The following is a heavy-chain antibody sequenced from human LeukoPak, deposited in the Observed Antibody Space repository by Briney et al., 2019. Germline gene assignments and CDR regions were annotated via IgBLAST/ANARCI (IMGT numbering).Heavy chain of an antibody. J-gene: IGHJ4*02. Sequence: GGSLRLSCAASGFTFSSYATSWVRQAPGKGLEWVANIKQDGSEKYYVDSVKGRFTISRDNAKNSLYLQMNSLRAEDTAVYYCARRWWQQLVVTLFDYWGQGTLVTVSS. V-gene: IGHV3-7*01. CDR2: IKQDGSEK. CDR3: ARRWWQQLVVTLFDY. CDR1: GFTFSSYA. D-gene: IGHD6-13*01.